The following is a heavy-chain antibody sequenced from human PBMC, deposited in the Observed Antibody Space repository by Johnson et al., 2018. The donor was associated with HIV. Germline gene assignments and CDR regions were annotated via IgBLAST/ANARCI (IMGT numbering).Heavy chain of an antibody. CDR2: INSDGGST. CDR3: AKPQLLADDIFNF. CDR1: GFRFSSSW. V-gene: IGHV3-74*01. Sequence: VQLVESGGGLVQPGGSLRLSCTASGFRFSSSWMHWVRQAPGKGLVWVARINSDGGSTDYADSVKGRFTISRENTKDTRSLQMNSLRAEATGVYYCAKPQLLADDIFNFWGQGTMVTVSS. J-gene: IGHJ3*01. D-gene: IGHD6-19*01.